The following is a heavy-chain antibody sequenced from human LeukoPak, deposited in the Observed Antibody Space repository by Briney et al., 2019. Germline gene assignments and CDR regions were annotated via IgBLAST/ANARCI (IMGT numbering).Heavy chain of an antibody. J-gene: IGHJ4*02. V-gene: IGHV3-53*01. CDR1: GFTVSSYC. Sequence: GGSLRLSRAASGFTVSSYCMSWVRQAPGKGLEWVSVIYSGGSTYYADSVKGRFTISRDNSKNTLYLQMNSLRAEDTAVYYCARVDEWKRYFDYWGQGTLVTVSS. CDR2: IYSGGST. CDR3: ARVDEWKRYFDY. D-gene: IGHD3-3*01.